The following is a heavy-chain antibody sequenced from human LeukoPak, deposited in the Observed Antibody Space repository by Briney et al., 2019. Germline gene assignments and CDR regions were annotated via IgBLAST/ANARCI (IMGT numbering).Heavy chain of an antibody. J-gene: IGHJ4*02. CDR2: IYYSGST. Sequence: SETLSLTCTVSGGSISSYYWSWIRQPPGKGLEWIGYIYYSGSTNYNPSLKSRVTMSVDTSKNQFSLKLSSVTAADTAVYYCAGDWIGGSYDHWGQGTLVTVSS. V-gene: IGHV4-59*12. D-gene: IGHD1-26*01. CDR1: GGSISSYY. CDR3: AGDWIGGSYDH.